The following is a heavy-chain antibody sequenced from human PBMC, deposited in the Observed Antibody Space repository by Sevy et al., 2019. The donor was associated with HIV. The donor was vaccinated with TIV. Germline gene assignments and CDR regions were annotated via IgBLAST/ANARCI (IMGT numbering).Heavy chain of an antibody. J-gene: IGHJ3*02. CDR1: GFTFSSYS. D-gene: IGHD2-2*01. Sequence: GGSLRLSCAASGFTFSSYSMNWVRQAPGKGLEWVSSISSSSSYIYYADSVKGRFTISRDNAKNSLYLQSNSLRAEDTAVYYCASSSSTSYNDAFDIWGQGTMVTVSS. V-gene: IGHV3-21*01. CDR2: ISSSSSYI. CDR3: ASSSSTSYNDAFDI.